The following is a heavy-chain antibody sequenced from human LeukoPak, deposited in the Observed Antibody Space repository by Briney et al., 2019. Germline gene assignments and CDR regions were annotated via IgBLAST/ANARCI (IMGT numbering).Heavy chain of an antibody. CDR3: ARAALTNGMDV. CDR2: IGTAGDT. CDR1: GFTFSSYG. V-gene: IGHV3-13*01. J-gene: IGHJ6*02. Sequence: GGSLRLSCAASGFTFSSYGMHWVRQATGKGLEWVSAIGTAGDTYYPGSVKGRFTISRENAKNSLYLQMNSLRAGDTAVYYCARAALTNGMDVWGQGTTVTVSS. D-gene: IGHD1-14*01.